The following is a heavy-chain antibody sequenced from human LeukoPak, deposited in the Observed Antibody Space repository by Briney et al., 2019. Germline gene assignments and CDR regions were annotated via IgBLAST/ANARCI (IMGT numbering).Heavy chain of an antibody. CDR1: GFTFNTYS. D-gene: IGHD3-10*02. J-gene: IGHJ6*04. CDR3: AELGITMIGGV. CDR2: ITSSSSSI. V-gene: IGHV3-48*01. Sequence: GGSLRLSCAASGFTFNTYSMNWVRQAPGKGLEWVSYITSSSSSIYYADSVKGRFTISRDNAKNSLYLQMNSLRAEDTAVYYCAELGITMIGGVWGKGTTVTISS.